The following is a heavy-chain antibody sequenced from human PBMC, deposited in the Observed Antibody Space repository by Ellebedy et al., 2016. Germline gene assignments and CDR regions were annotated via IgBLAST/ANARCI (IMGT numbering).Heavy chain of an antibody. D-gene: IGHD6-19*01. J-gene: IGHJ4*02. Sequence: GGSLRLSCEASGFTFSFYWMSWARQAPGRGPEWVSGILASGVGTYYADSVKGRFTISRDNSRNSLYLQMNSLRADDTAVYYCAKDGGGSGWQDFDYWGQGTLVTVSS. CDR3: AKDGGGSGWQDFDY. V-gene: IGHV3-23*01. CDR2: ILASGVGT. CDR1: GFTFSFYW.